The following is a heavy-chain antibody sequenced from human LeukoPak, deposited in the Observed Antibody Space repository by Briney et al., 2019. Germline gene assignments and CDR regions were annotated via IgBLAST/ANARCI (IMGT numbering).Heavy chain of an antibody. CDR3: ARQNAGSTSQYYFDY. CDR1: GYSFTSYW. V-gene: IGHV5-51*01. D-gene: IGHD2-2*01. J-gene: IGHJ4*02. CDR2: IYPGDSDT. Sequence: GESLKISCKGSGYSFTSYWNGWVRQMPGKGLEWMGIIYPGDSDTRYSPSFQGQVTISADKSISTAYLQWSSLKASDTAMYYCARQNAGSTSQYYFDYWGQGTLVTVSS.